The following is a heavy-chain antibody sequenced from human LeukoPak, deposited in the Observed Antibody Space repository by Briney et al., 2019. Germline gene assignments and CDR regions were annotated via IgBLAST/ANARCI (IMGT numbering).Heavy chain of an antibody. CDR3: AKDPYSSGWYYFDY. V-gene: IGHV3-23*01. D-gene: IGHD6-19*01. CDR2: ISGSGGST. Sequence: PGGSLRLSCAASGFTFSSYAMSWVCQAPGKGLEWVSAISGSGGSTYYADSVKGRFTISRDNSKNTLYLQMNSLRAEDTAVYYCAKDPYSSGWYYFDYWGQGTLVTVSS. J-gene: IGHJ4*02. CDR1: GFTFSSYA.